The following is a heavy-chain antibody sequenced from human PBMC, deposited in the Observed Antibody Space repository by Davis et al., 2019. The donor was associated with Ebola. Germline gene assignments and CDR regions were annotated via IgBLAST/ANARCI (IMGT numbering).Heavy chain of an antibody. Sequence: QTLSLTCAIPGDSVAGGTGGWNWIRQSPSRGLEWLGRTYYCSKWYTGYAESVKSRIHISPHTAQNQFSLHLNSVTPEDTAVYYCARGWLRSGLDVWGKGAAVTVSS. D-gene: IGHD5-12*01. CDR2: TYYCSKWYT. J-gene: IGHJ6*04. CDR1: GDSVAGGTGG. CDR3: ARGWLRSGLDV. V-gene: IGHV6-1*01.